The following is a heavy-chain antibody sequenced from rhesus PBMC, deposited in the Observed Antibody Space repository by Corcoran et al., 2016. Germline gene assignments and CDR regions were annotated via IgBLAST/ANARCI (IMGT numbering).Heavy chain of an antibody. Sequence: QVQLQELGPGVVKPSETLSLTCAVSGGSISGYYLWSWIRQPPGKGLEWIGYLYGGRGSPSSNPSLGKVLDWFGYIYVGRAITSYTPSLNSRVSISIDTSKNQFSLKLSSVTAADTAVYYCARETGVLTALFDYWGQGVLVTVSS. CDR3: TSKNQFSLKLSSVTAADTAVYYCARETGVLTALFDY. CDR1: GGSISGYYL. D-gene: IGHD2-39*02. CDR2: LYGGRGSP. V-gene: IGHV4-143*01. J-gene: IGHJ4*01.